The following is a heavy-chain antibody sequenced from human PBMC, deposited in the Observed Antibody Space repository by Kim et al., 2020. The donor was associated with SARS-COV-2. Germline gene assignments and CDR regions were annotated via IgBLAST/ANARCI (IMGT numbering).Heavy chain of an antibody. V-gene: IGHV3-20*01. CDR1: GFTFDDYG. CDR3: ARKEGHDAFDI. Sequence: GGSLRLSCAASGFTFDDYGMSWVRQAPGKGLEWVSGINWNGGSTGYADSVKGRFTISRDNAKNSLYLQMNSLRAEDTALYHGARKEGHDAFDIWGQGTMVTVSS. J-gene: IGHJ3*02. CDR2: INWNGGST.